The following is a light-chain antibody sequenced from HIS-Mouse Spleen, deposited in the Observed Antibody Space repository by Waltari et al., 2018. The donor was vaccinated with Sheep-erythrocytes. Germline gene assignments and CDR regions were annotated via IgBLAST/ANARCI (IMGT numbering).Light chain of an antibody. CDR1: QSVLYSSNNKNY. CDR2: WAS. Sequence: DIVMTQSPDSLAVSLGERATINCKSSQSVLYSSNNKNYLAWYPQKPGQPPKLLIYWASTRESGVPDRFSGSWSGTDFTLTISSLQAEDVAVYYCQQYYSTLTFGGGTKVEIK. V-gene: IGKV4-1*01. J-gene: IGKJ4*01. CDR3: QQYYSTLT.